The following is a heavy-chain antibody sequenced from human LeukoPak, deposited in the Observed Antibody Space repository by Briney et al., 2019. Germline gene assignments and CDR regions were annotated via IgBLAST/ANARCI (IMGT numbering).Heavy chain of an antibody. CDR3: ARASRDGYNAFSC. J-gene: IGHJ4*02. D-gene: IGHD5-24*01. Sequence: PSETLSLTCTVSGYSISSGHYWGWIRQPPGKGLEWIGYIYYSGSTNYNPSLKSRVTISVDTSKNQFSLKLSSVTAADTAVYYCARASRDGYNAFSCWGQGTLVTVCS. CDR1: GYSISSGHY. CDR2: IYYSGST. V-gene: IGHV4-61*01.